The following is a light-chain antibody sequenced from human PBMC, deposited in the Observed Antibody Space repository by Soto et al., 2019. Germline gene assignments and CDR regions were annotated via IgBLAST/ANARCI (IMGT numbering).Light chain of an antibody. CDR1: QIVNSAY. J-gene: IGKJ2*01. CDR2: GAS. V-gene: IGKV3-20*01. CDR3: HQYGTSPFT. Sequence: EIVLTQSPGTLSLSPGERATLSCGVSQIVNSAYLAWYQQTPGQAPRLLIHGASNRATGIPDRFSGSGSGTDFTLTISRLEPEDFAVYYCHQYGTSPFTFGQGSKLEIK.